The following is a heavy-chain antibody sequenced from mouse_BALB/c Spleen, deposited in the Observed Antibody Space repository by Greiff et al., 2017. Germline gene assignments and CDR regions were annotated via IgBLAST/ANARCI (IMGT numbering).Heavy chain of an antibody. CDR1: GFSLTSYG. Sequence: VQLQESGPGLVQPSQSLSITCTVSGFSLTSYGVHWVRQSPGKGLEWLGVIWSGGSTDYNAAFISRLSISKDNSKSQVFFKMNSLQANDTAIYYCARLHYYGYDYAMDYWGQGTSVTVSS. CDR3: ARLHYYGYDYAMDY. J-gene: IGHJ4*01. D-gene: IGHD1-2*01. CDR2: IWSGGST. V-gene: IGHV2-2*02.